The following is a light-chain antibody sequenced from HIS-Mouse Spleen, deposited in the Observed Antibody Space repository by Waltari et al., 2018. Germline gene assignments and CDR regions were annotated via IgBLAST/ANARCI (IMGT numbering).Light chain of an antibody. CDR2: WAS. J-gene: IGKJ4*01. Sequence: DIVMTQSPDSLAVSLGERATIHCKSRQSVLYSSNNKNYLAWYQQKPGQPPKLLIYWASTRESWVPDRFSGSGSGTDFTLTISSLQAEDVAVYYCQQYYSTPTFGGGTKVEIK. V-gene: IGKV4-1*01. CDR3: QQYYSTPT. CDR1: QSVLYSSNNKNY.